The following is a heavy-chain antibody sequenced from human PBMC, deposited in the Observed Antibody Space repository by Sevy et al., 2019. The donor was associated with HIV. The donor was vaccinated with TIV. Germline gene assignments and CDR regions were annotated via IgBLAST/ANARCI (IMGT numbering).Heavy chain of an antibody. CDR3: ARLDYYDSSGYPSYYYGMDV. V-gene: IGHV5-51*01. Sequence: GESLKISCKGSGYSFTSYWIGWVRQMPGKGLEWMGIIYPGDSDNRYSPSFQGQVTISADKSISTAYLQWSSLKASDTAMYYCARLDYYDSSGYPSYYYGMDVWGQGTTVTVSS. J-gene: IGHJ6*02. CDR1: GYSFTSYW. D-gene: IGHD3-22*01. CDR2: IYPGDSDN.